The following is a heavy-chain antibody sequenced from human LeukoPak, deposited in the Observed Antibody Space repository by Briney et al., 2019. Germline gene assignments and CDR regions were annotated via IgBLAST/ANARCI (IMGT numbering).Heavy chain of an antibody. CDR2: IYYSGST. J-gene: IGHJ4*02. CDR1: GGSISSYY. Sequence: PSETLSLTCTVSGGSISSYYWSWIRQPPGKGLEWIGYIYYSGSTNYNPSLKSRVTISVDTSKNQFSLKLSSVTAADTAVYYCARSPTYDSSGYYYRYFDYWGQGTLVTVSS. V-gene: IGHV4-59*08. D-gene: IGHD3-22*01. CDR3: ARSPTYDSSGYYYRYFDY.